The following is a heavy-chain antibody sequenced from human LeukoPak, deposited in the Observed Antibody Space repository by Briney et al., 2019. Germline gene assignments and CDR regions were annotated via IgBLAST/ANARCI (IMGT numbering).Heavy chain of an antibody. Sequence: GGSLRLSCAASGFIFSSYAMSWVRQAPGKGLEWVSAISGSGGSTYYADSVKGRFTISRDNSKNTLYLQMNSLRAEDTAVYYCAKDGRLLLWFGELSSRYFQHWGQGTLVTVSS. CDR1: GFIFSSYA. J-gene: IGHJ1*01. CDR2: ISGSGGST. CDR3: AKDGRLLLWFGELSSRYFQH. V-gene: IGHV3-23*01. D-gene: IGHD3-10*01.